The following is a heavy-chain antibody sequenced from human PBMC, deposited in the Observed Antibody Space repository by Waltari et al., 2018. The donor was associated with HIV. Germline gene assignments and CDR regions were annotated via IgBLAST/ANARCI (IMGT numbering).Heavy chain of an antibody. Sequence: QVQLQESGPGLVKSAETLYLTCSVSGDSIGSYYWSWIRQPPGKGPEWIEYITYGGKTNYNPSLNSRVTISADTSKNHFSLKLTSVTAADTAVYYCARDSTRGTHKYYYAMDVWGRGTTVTVSS. D-gene: IGHD3-16*01. J-gene: IGHJ6*02. CDR1: GDSIGSYY. CDR2: ITYGGKT. CDR3: ARDSTRGTHKYYYAMDV. V-gene: IGHV4-59*01.